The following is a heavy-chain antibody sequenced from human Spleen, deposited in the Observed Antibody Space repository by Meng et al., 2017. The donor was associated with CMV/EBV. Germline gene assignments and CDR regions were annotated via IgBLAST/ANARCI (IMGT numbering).Heavy chain of an antibody. J-gene: IGHJ4*02. CDR2: IRSDGSSK. Sequence: GGSLRLSCAASGFTFSNYGMHWVRQAPGKGLEWLAFIRSDGSSKYYADSVKGRFTISRDNSKNTLYLQMNSLRVEDTAVYYCAKNLKYYYDSSGHDPSAWWGQGTLVTVSS. D-gene: IGHD3-22*01. V-gene: IGHV3-30*02. CDR3: AKNLKYYYDSSGHDPSAW. CDR1: GFTFSNYG.